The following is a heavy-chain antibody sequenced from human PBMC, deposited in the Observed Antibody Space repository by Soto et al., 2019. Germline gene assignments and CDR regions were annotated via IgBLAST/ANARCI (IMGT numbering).Heavy chain of an antibody. CDR2: ISGSGGSA. CDR1: GFTFSSYG. D-gene: IGHD6-13*01. V-gene: IGHV3-23*01. J-gene: IGHJ3*01. Sequence: GGSLRLSCAASGFTFSSYGMHWVRQAPGKGLEWVSAISGSGGSAYYTDSVKGRFTISRDNSKNTLYLQMNSLRAEDTAVYYCARLPFLYSSPSIWGQGTMVTVSS. CDR3: ARLPFLYSSPSI.